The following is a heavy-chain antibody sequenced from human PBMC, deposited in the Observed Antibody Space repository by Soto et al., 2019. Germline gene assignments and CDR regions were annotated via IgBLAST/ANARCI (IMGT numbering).Heavy chain of an antibody. J-gene: IGHJ4*02. V-gene: IGHV4-59*08. D-gene: IGHD4-17*01. CDR3: ATLTTVTSFDY. CDR1: GGSIISYY. Sequence: SETLSLTCTVSGGSIISYYWSWSLQPPGKGLEWIGYIYYSGSTNYNPSLKSRVTISVDTSKNQFSLKLSSVTAADTAVYYCATLTTVTSFDYWGQGTLVTVSS. CDR2: IYYSGST.